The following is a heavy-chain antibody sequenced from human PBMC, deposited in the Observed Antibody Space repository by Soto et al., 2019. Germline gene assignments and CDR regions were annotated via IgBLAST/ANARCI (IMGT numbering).Heavy chain of an antibody. Sequence: SQTLSLTCTVSGGSISSSSYYWGWIRQPPGKGLEWIGSIYYSGSTYYNPSLKSRVTISVDTSKNQFSLKLSPVTAADTAVYYRARCGDYEGGNWFDPWGKGNLVIGS. V-gene: IGHV4-39*01. J-gene: IGHJ5*02. CDR1: GGSISSSSYY. CDR3: ARCGDYEGGNWFDP. CDR2: IYYSGST. D-gene: IGHD4-17*01.